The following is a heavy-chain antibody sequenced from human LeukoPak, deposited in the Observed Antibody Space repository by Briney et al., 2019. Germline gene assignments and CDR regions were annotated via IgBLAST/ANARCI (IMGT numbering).Heavy chain of an antibody. CDR1: GFTFNTYG. D-gene: IGHD3/OR15-3a*01. J-gene: IGHJ4*02. CDR2: ISYDGSNK. Sequence: PGGSLRLSCAASGFTFNTYGMHWVRQAPGKGLEWVAIISYDGSNKYYADSVKGRFTISRDNAKNTLYLQMNSLRAEDTAVYYCAKWTSAYYDYWGQGTLVTVSS. CDR3: AKWTSAYYDY. V-gene: IGHV3-30*18.